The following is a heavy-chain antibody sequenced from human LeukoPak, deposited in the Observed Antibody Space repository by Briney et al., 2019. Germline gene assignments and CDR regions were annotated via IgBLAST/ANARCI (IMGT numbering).Heavy chain of an antibody. J-gene: IGHJ5*02. D-gene: IGHD6-19*01. Sequence: GESLKISCKGSGYRFTSYWIGWVRQMPGKGLEWMGIIFPGDSDTTYSPSFQGHVTISADTSISTAYLQWSSLKASDTAMYYCARRTVGSSGKYNCFDPWGQGTLVTVSS. CDR2: IFPGDSDT. CDR1: GYRFTSYW. CDR3: ARRTVGSSGKYNCFDP. V-gene: IGHV5-51*01.